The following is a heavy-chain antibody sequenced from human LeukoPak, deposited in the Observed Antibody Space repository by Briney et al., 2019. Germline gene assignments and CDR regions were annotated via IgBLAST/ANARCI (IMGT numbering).Heavy chain of an antibody. D-gene: IGHD2-15*01. Sequence: GGSLRLSCAASRFSFSDYTMSWVRHLPGKGLEWVSGIRHSGVDSSYADSVKGRFTISRDNSKNMLYLQMNSLRDDDTGVYYCARDRRATPMYFFDFWGQGTPVTVSS. J-gene: IGHJ4*02. V-gene: IGHV3-23*01. CDR1: RFSFSDYT. CDR3: ARDRRATPMYFFDF. CDR2: IRHSGVDS.